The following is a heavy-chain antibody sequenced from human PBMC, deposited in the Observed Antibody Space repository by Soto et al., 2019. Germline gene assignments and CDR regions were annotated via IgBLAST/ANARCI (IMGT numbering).Heavy chain of an antibody. D-gene: IGHD1-26*01. V-gene: IGHV3-33*03. CDR1: GFSFSSYG. CDR2: IWYDGSNK. CDR3: ARAQYTGSYFDACDV. J-gene: IGHJ3*01. Sequence: LRLSCAASGFSFSSYGMHWVRQAPGKGLDWVAVIWYDGSNKYYAESVKGRFTISRDNSKNTLYVQMNSLTVEDTAVYYCARAQYTGSYFDACDVWGQGTTVTVSS.